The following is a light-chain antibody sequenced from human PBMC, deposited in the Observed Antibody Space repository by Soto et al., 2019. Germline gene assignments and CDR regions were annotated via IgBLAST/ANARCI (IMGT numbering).Light chain of an antibody. J-gene: IGKJ1*01. CDR1: QSVFSS. CDR3: QQYHSWPA. V-gene: IGKV3-15*01. Sequence: EIVMTQSPATLSVSPGERATLSCRASQSVFSSLAWYQQRPGQAPRLLIYGSANRATGIPDRFSGSGSGTEFTLTISSLQSEDSAVYYCQQYHSWPAFGQGTKVDIK. CDR2: GSA.